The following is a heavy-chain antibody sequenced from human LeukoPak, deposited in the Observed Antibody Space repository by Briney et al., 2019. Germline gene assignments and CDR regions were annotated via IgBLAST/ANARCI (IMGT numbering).Heavy chain of an antibody. CDR3: ARSREYQLLFSWIGETFDY. D-gene: IGHD2-2*01. J-gene: IGHJ4*02. V-gene: IGHV3-53*01. Sequence: GGSLRLSRTVSGFTVSSNSMSWVRQAPGKGLEWVSFIYSDNTHYSDSVKGRFTISRDNSKNTLYLQMNSLRAEDTAVYYCARSREYQLLFSWIGETFDYWGQGTLVTVSS. CDR1: GFTVSSNS. CDR2: IYSDNT.